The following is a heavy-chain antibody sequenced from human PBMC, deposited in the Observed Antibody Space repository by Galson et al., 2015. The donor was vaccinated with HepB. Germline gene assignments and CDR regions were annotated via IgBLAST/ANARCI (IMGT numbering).Heavy chain of an antibody. CDR1: GFTFSSYG. Sequence: SLRLSCAASGFTFSSYGMHWVRQAPGKGLEWVAVISYDGSNKYYADSVKGRFTISRDNSKNTLYLQMNSLRAEDTAVYYCAKDLNQLLYFGVAHGMDVWGQGTTVTVSS. V-gene: IGHV3-30*18. CDR2: ISYDGSNK. CDR3: AKDLNQLLYFGVAHGMDV. D-gene: IGHD2-2*02. J-gene: IGHJ6*02.